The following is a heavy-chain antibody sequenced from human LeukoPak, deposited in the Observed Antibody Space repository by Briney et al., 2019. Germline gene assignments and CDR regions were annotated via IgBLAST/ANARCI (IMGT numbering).Heavy chain of an antibody. Sequence: GGSLRLSCAASGFAYSDYYMSWIRQAPGKGLEWVSYISNTGNTIYYADSVKGRFTISRDNAKNLLYLQMNSLRAEVTAVYYCARDRHILEWLFKLHYWGQGTLVTVSS. J-gene: IGHJ4*02. CDR1: GFAYSDYY. CDR3: ARDRHILEWLFKLHY. V-gene: IGHV3-11*01. D-gene: IGHD3-3*01. CDR2: ISNTGNTI.